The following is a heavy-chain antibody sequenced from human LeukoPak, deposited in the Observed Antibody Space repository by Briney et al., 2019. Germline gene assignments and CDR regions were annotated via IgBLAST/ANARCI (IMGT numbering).Heavy chain of an antibody. Sequence: GGSLRLSCAASGFTFSTYWMNWFRQTPGKGLEWVAKIRGDGGEKDHVDSVKGRFTISRDNAKNSVFLQMNGLRAEDTAVYYCARDVSGTYYYNYMDVWGRGTTVTISS. D-gene: IGHD1-1*01. J-gene: IGHJ6*03. CDR2: IRGDGGEK. V-gene: IGHV3-7*01. CDR3: ARDVSGTYYYNYMDV. CDR1: GFTFSTYW.